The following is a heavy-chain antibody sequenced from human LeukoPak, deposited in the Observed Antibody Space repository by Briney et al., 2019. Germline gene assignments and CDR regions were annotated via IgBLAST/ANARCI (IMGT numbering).Heavy chain of an antibody. CDR1: GYTFTGYY. J-gene: IGHJ6*02. D-gene: IGHD3-9*01. CDR3: ARGELSLTGLPDGMDV. Sequence: GASVKVSCKASGYTFTGYYMHWVRQAPGQGLEWMGWISAYNGNTNYAQKLQGRVTMTTDTSTSTAYMELRSLRSDDTAVYYCARGELSLTGLPDGMDVWGQGTTVTVSS. CDR2: ISAYNGNT. V-gene: IGHV1-18*04.